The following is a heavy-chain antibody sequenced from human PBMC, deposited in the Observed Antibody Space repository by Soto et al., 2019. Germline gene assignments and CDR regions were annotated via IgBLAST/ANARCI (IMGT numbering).Heavy chain of an antibody. CDR3: GHLKTDTEVTPAPPLFDS. V-gene: IGHV4-38-2*01. Sequence: LSLTCAVSGFSISSDSYWGWMRQSPGKGLEWIGTLSHSGRTFYNPSLKSRVTISADTTKNQFSLSLTSVTAADTAVYYCGHLKTDTEVTPAPPLFDSWGQGTLVTVSS. CDR2: LSHSGRT. J-gene: IGHJ4*02. D-gene: IGHD2-2*01. CDR1: GFSISSDSY.